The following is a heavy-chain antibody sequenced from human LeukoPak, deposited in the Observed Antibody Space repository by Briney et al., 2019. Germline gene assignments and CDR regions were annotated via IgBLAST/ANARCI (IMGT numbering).Heavy chain of an antibody. J-gene: IGHJ4*02. V-gene: IGHV3-23*01. Sequence: PGGSLRLSCAISGITLSNYGMSWVRQAPGKGLEWVAGISDSGGSTNYADSAKGRFTISRDNPKNTLYLQMNSLRAEDTAVYFCAKRGVVIRVILVGFHKEAYYFESWGQGVLVTVSS. CDR3: AKRGVVIRVILVGFHKEAYYFES. D-gene: IGHD3/OR15-3a*01. CDR2: ISDSGGST. CDR1: GITLSNYG.